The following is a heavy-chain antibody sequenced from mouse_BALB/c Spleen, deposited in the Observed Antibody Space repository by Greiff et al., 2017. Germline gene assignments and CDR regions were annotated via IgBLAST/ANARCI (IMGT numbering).Heavy chain of an antibody. CDR1: GFSLSRYS. J-gene: IGHJ4*01. Sequence: VQGVESGPGLVAPSQSLSITCTVSGFSLSRYSVHWVRQPPGKGLEWLGMIWGGGSTDYNSALKSRLSISKDNSKSQVFLKMNSLQTDDTAMYYCARNCARAPDAMDYWGQGTSVTVSS. D-gene: IGHD3-1*01. V-gene: IGHV2-6-4*01. CDR3: ARNCARAPDAMDY. CDR2: IWGGGST.